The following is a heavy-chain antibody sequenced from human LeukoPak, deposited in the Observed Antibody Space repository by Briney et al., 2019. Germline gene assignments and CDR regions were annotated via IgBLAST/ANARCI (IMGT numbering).Heavy chain of an antibody. J-gene: IGHJ6*03. V-gene: IGHV1-18*01. CDR3: ARRNAVVVVAATPNYYYYYMDV. CDR1: GYTFTSYG. CDR2: ISAYNGNT. D-gene: IGHD2-15*01. Sequence: ASVKVSCKASGYTFTSYGISWVRQAPGQGLEWMGWISAYNGNTNYAQKLQGRVTMTTDTSTSTAYMELRSLRSDDTAVYYCARRNAVVVVAATPNYYYYYMDVWGKGTTVTVSS.